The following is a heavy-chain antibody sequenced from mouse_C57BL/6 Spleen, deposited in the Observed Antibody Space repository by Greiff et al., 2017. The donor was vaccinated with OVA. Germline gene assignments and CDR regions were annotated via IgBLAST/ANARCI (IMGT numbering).Heavy chain of an antibody. Sequence: EVMLVESGGDLVKPGGSLKLSCAASGFTFSSYGMSWVRQTPDKRLEWVATISSGGSYTYYPDSVKGRFTISRDNAKNTLYLQMSSLKSEDTAMYYCARRYDYDWFAYWGQGTLVTVSA. J-gene: IGHJ3*01. D-gene: IGHD2-4*01. CDR3: ARRYDYDWFAY. CDR2: ISSGGSYT. CDR1: GFTFSSYG. V-gene: IGHV5-6*02.